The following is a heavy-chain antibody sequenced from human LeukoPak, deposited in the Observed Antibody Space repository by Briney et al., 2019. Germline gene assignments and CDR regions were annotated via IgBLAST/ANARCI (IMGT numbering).Heavy chain of an antibody. CDR3: ARHIKSKYYYYGMDV. CDR1: GGSISSYY. D-gene: IGHD3-10*01. V-gene: IGHV4-59*08. J-gene: IGHJ6*02. Sequence: SETLSLTCTVSGGSISSYYWSWIRQPPGKGPEWIGYIYYSGSTNYNPSLKSRVTISVDTSKNQFSLKLSSVTAADTAVYYCARHIKSKYYYYGMDVWGQGTTVTVSS. CDR2: IYYSGST.